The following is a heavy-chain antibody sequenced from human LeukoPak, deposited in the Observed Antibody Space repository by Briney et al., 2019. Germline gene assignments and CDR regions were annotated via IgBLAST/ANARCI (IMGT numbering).Heavy chain of an antibody. J-gene: IGHJ4*02. CDR3: AKDSAKKYDDY. V-gene: IGHV3-48*01. D-gene: IGHD2/OR15-2a*01. CDR2: ISSSSSSTI. Sequence: PGGSLRLSCAASGFTFSTYSMNWVGQAPGKGLEWVSYISSSSSSTIYYADSVEGRFTISRDNAKNSLYLQMNSLRAEDTAVYYCAKDSAKKYDDYWGQGTLVTVSS. CDR1: GFTFSTYS.